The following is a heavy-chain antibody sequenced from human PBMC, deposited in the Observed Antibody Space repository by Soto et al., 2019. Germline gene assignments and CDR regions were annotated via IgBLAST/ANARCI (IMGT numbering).Heavy chain of an antibody. J-gene: IGHJ3*02. V-gene: IGHV1-69*06. CDR2: IIPIFGTA. CDR3: ARSHLPPNAFDI. Sequence: ASVKVSCKASGGTFSSYAISWVRQAPGQGLEWMGGIIPIFGTANYAQKFQGRVTITADKSTSTAYMELSSLRSEDTAVYYCARSHLPPNAFDIWGQGTMVTVSS. CDR1: GGTFSSYA.